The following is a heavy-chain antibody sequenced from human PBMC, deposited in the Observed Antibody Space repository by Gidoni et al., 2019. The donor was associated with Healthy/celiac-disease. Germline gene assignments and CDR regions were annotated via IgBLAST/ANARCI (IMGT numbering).Heavy chain of an antibody. V-gene: IGHV4-39*07. J-gene: IGHJ5*02. D-gene: IGHD6-6*01. CDR3: ARAPVGDSSSSGWFDP. CDR2: IYYSGST. CDR1: AGPISSSSYY. Sequence: QLQLQESGPGLVTPSETLSLTCPVPAGPISSSSYYWGWIRQPPRKGLEWIGSIYYSGSTYYNPSLKSRVTISVDTSKNQFSLKLSSVTAADTAVYYCARAPVGDSSSSGWFDPWGQGTLVTVSS.